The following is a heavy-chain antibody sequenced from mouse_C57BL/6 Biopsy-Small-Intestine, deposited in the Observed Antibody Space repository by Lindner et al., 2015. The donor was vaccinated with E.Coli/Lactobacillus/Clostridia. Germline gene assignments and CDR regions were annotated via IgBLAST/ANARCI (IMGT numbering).Heavy chain of an antibody. J-gene: IGHJ4*01. Sequence: VQLQESGGGLVKPGGSLKLSCAAPGFTFSDYGMHWVRQAPEKGLEWVAYISSGSSTIYYADTVKGRFTISRDNAKNTLFLQMTSLRSEDTAMYYCARPRYYYGSSYAYYYAMDYWGQGTSVTVSS. CDR2: ISSGSSTI. V-gene: IGHV5-17*01. D-gene: IGHD1-1*01. CDR3: ARPRYYYGSSYAYYYAMDY. CDR1: GFTFSDYG.